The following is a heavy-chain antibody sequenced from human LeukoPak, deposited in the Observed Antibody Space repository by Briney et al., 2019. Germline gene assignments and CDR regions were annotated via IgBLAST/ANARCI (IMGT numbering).Heavy chain of an antibody. J-gene: IGHJ4*02. Sequence: PGGSLRLSCAASGFTFSSYWMHWVRQAPGKGLVWVSRINSDGSNTNYADSVKGRFTISRDTAKNTLYLHMNSLRAEDTAVYYCARETLSGSWCYFDHWGQGTLVTVSS. CDR3: ARETLSGSWCYFDH. CDR2: INSDGSNT. D-gene: IGHD6-13*01. V-gene: IGHV3-74*01. CDR1: GFTFSSYW.